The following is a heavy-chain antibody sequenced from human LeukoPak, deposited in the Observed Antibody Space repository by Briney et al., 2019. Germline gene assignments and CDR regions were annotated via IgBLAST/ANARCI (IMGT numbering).Heavy chain of an antibody. CDR2: ITGSTRST. D-gene: IGHD6-13*01. V-gene: IGHV3-23*01. CDR1: GFIFNAYG. J-gene: IGHJ5*02. CDR3: AKEWGSSWYGNWFDP. Sequence: GGSLRLSCAASGFIFNAYGMSWVRQAPGQGLEWVAAITGSTRSTYYTDSVKGRFIISRDNSKNTLYLQMNSLRAEDTAVYYCAKEWGSSWYGNWFDPWGQGTLVTVSS.